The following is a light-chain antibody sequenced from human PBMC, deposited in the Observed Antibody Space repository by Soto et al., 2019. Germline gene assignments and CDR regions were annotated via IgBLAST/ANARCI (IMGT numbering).Light chain of an antibody. Sequence: QSALTQPPSASGAPGQSNTITCTGTSSVVGDHYVSWYQRHLGKAPLLIIYEVSQRPSGVPDRFSGSTSGNTASLTVSGLQSEDAAAYSCSAYAGSITFVFGSGTKVTVL. V-gene: IGLV2-8*01. J-gene: IGLJ1*01. CDR1: SSVVGDHY. CDR3: SAYAGSITFV. CDR2: EVS.